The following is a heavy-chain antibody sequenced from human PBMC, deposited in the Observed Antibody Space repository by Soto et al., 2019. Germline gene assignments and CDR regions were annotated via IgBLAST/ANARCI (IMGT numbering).Heavy chain of an antibody. Sequence: EVQVVESGGGLLQPGESLSLSCVASGFTVSSSYMTWVRQTPGKGLEWVSVIYASGSTYYADSVKGRLTISRDVSRNTVYLEMNSLRAEDTAVYYCARRGIAAYYFESWGQGTLVTVSS. CDR2: IYASGST. J-gene: IGHJ4*02. CDR3: ARRGIAAYYFES. CDR1: GFTVSSSY. D-gene: IGHD6-13*01. V-gene: IGHV3-53*01.